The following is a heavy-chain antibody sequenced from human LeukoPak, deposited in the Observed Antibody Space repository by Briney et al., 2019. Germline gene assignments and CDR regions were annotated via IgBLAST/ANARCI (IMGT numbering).Heavy chain of an antibody. CDR3: AKQLGYCSDGSCYFPY. V-gene: IGHV3-30-3*02. CDR2: ISYDGNNK. CDR1: GFTFSSNA. Sequence: PGRSLRLSCAASGFTFSSNAIHWVRQAPGKGLEWVAFISYDGNNKYYADSVRGRFTISRDNSKSTLCLQMNSLRAEDTAVYYCAKQLGYCSDGSCYFPYWGQGTLVTVSS. D-gene: IGHD2-15*01. J-gene: IGHJ4*02.